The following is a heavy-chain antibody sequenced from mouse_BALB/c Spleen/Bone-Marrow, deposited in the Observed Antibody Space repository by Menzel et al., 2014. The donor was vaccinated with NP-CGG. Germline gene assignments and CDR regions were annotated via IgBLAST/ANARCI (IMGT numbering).Heavy chain of an antibody. D-gene: IGHD2-14*01. CDR2: ISGAGFV. Sequence: EESGGRLVTPGTPLTLTCTVSGFSPSTHNMGWVRQPPGGGLEYIGWISGAGFVYYANWAKGRFTISKTSTTMELKMTSLTAADTATYFCARAPGYSTTLWGQGTLVTVS. CDR3: ARAPGYSTTL. J-gene: IGHJ3*02. CDR1: GFSPSTHN. V-gene: IGHV5-6-5*01.